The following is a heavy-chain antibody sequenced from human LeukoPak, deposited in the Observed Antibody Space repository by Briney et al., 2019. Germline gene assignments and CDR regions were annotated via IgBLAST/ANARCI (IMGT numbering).Heavy chain of an antibody. CDR1: GYTFTSYY. CDR3: ARGRFVLDYYRFDY. J-gene: IGHJ4*02. CDR2: SNPSGGGT. D-gene: IGHD3-22*01. V-gene: IGHV1-46*01. Sequence: GASVKVSCKASGYTFTSYYMHWVRQAPGQGLEWMGMSNPSGGGTTYAQKFQGRVTMTRDTSTSTVYMELSSLGSEDTAVYYCARGRFVLDYYRFDYWGQGTLVTVSS.